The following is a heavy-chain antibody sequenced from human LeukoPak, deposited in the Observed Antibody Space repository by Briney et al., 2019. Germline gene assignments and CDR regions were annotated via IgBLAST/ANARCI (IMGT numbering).Heavy chain of an antibody. V-gene: IGHV3-74*01. D-gene: IGHD3-10*01. CDR3: ARDQVGGSGSNSH. CDR2: ISTDGRST. J-gene: IGHJ1*01. Sequence: PGGSLRLSCAASGFTFSSYWMSWVRQAPGKGLVWVSRISTDGRSTNYADSVEGRFTISRDNAKNTLYLQMNSLRAEDTAIYYCARDQVGGSGSNSHWGQGTLVTVSS. CDR1: GFTFSSYW.